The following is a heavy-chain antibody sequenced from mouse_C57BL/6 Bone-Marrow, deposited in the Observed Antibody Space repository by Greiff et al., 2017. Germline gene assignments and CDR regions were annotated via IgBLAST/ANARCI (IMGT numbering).Heavy chain of an antibody. J-gene: IGHJ1*03. D-gene: IGHD2-2*01. CDR3: VRHGYYGYFDV. CDR2: IRSKSNNYAT. Sequence: EVQLQESGGGLVQPKGSLKLSCAASGFSFNTYAMNWVRQAPGKGLEWVARIRSKSNNYATYYADSVKDRFTISRDDSESMLYLQMNNLKTEDTAMYYGVRHGYYGYFDVWGTGTTVTVSS. CDR1: GFSFNTYA. V-gene: IGHV10-1*01.